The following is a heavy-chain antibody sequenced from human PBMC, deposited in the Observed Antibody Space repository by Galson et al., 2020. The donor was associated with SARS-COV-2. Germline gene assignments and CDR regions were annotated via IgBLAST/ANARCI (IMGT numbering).Heavy chain of an antibody. V-gene: IGHV4-4*07. CDR1: GGSISSYY. Sequence: SETLSLTCTVSGGSISSYYWSWIRQPAGKGLEWIGRIYTSGSTNYNPSLKSRVTMSVDTSKNQFSLKLSSVTAADTAVYYCARGDQLLDYYYGMDVWGQGTTVTVSS. J-gene: IGHJ6*02. CDR3: ARGDQLLDYYYGMDV. CDR2: IYTSGST. D-gene: IGHD2-2*01.